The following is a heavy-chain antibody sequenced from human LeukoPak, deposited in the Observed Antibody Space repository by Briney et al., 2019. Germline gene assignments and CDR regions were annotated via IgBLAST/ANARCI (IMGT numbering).Heavy chain of an antibody. CDR3: ATGVGGEYYYYYMDV. D-gene: IGHD1-26*01. CDR1: GYTLTELS. CDR2: FDPEDGET. V-gene: IGHV1-24*01. J-gene: IGHJ6*03. Sequence: ASVKVSCKVSGYTLTELSMHWVRQAPGKGLEWMGGFDPEDGETIYAQKFQGRVTMTEDTSTDTAYMELSSLRSEDTAVYYRATGVGGEYYYYYMDVWGKGTTVTVSS.